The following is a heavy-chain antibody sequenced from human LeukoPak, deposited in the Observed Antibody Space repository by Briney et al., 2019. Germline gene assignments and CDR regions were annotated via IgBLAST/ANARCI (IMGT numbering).Heavy chain of an antibody. CDR1: GFTFSDYY. CDR2: ISGSGGST. CDR3: AKSPDTMAAAAPNRFDY. J-gene: IGHJ4*02. V-gene: IGHV3-23*01. D-gene: IGHD6-13*01. Sequence: GGSLRLSCAASGFTFSDYYMSWIRQAPGKGLEWVSAISGSGGSTYYADSVKGRFTISRDNSKNTLYLQMNSLRAEDTAVYYCAKSPDTMAAAAPNRFDYWGQGTLVTVSS.